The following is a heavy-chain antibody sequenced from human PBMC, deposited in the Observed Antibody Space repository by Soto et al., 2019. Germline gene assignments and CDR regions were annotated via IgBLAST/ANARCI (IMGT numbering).Heavy chain of an antibody. D-gene: IGHD2-15*01. CDR2: IIPILGIA. CDR3: ARSTMVAASFDY. CDR1: GGSFSSYT. J-gene: IGHJ4*02. Sequence: SVKVSCKASGGSFSSYTISWVRQAPGQGLEWMGRIIPILGIANYAQKFQGRVTITADKSTSTAYMELSSLRSEDTAVYYCARSTMVAASFDYWGQGTLVTVSS. V-gene: IGHV1-69*02.